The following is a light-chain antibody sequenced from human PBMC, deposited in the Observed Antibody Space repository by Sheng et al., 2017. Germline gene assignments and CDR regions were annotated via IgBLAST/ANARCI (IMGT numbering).Light chain of an antibody. V-gene: IGKV1-17*03. CDR3: LQHNNYPRT. Sequence: DIQMTQSPSAMSASVGDRVTITCRASQGITNYLTWFQQKPGTVPKRLIYAASSLQSGVPSRFSGSRSGTEFTLTISNLQPEDFATYYCLQHNNYPRTFGQGTKVEIK. CDR2: AAS. CDR1: QGITNY. J-gene: IGKJ1*01.